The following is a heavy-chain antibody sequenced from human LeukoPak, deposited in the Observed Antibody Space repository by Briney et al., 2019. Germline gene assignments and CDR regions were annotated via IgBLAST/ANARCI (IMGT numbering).Heavy chain of an antibody. CDR2: IYYSGST. CDR1: GGSISSSSYY. V-gene: IGHV4-39*07. D-gene: IGHD1-26*01. Sequence: SETLSLTCTVPGGSISSSSYYWGWIRQPPGKGLEWIGSIYYSGSTYYNPSLKSRVTISVDTSKNQFSLKLSSVTAADTAVYYCARVGGSGSYYYFDYWGQGTLVTVSS. J-gene: IGHJ4*02. CDR3: ARVGGSGSYYYFDY.